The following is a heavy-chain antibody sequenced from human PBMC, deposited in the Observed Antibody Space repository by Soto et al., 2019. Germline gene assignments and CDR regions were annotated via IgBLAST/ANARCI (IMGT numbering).Heavy chain of an antibody. CDR1: GGSIISYY. Sequence: QVQLQESGPGLVKPSETLSLTCTVSGGSIISYYWSWIRQPPGKGLEWIVYIYYSGSTNYNPSLKRRVTISVGTSKNQFSLKLSSVTAADTAVYYCARDNGYSYGYTLDHGGQGTLVTVSS. CDR3: ARDNGYSYGYTLDH. D-gene: IGHD5-18*01. CDR2: IYYSGST. J-gene: IGHJ4*02. V-gene: IGHV4-59*01.